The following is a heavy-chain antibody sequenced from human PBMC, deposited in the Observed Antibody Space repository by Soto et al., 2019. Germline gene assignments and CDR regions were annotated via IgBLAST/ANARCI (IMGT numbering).Heavy chain of an antibody. Sequence: PGGSLRLSCAASGFTFSTYGIHWVRQAPGKGLEWVALISYDGSNKYYADSVKGRFTISRDNSKNTLYLQMNSLRPEDAAVYYCAKDILRGYSNYPYGMDVWGQGTTVTAP. D-gene: IGHD4-4*01. J-gene: IGHJ6*02. CDR2: ISYDGSNK. CDR3: AKDILRGYSNYPYGMDV. CDR1: GFTFSTYG. V-gene: IGHV3-30*18.